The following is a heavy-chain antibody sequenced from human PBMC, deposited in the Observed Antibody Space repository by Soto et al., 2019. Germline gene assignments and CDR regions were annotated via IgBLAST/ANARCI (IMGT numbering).Heavy chain of an antibody. CDR3: ARGSTEYYYYGMDV. CDR2: IIPIFGTA. V-gene: IGHV1-69*13. J-gene: IGHJ6*02. CDR1: GGTFSSYA. Sequence: SVKVSCKASGGTFSSYAISCVLQSPGQGLEWMGGIIPIFGTANYAQKFQGRVTITADESTSTAYMELSSLRSEDTAVYYCARGSTEYYYYGMDVWGQGTTVTVSS.